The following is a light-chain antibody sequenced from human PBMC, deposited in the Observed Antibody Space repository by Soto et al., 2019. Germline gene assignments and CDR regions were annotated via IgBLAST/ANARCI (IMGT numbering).Light chain of an antibody. J-gene: IGLJ2*01. CDR3: SSYTSDITLVVFGV. V-gene: IGLV2-14*03. Sequence: QSALTQPASVSGSPGQSITISCTGTSSDVGGYNYVSWYQQHPGKAPKLIIFDVSNRPSGVSNRFSGSKSGNTASLTIAGLQAEDEADYYCSSYTSDITLVVFGVFGGGTQLTVL. CDR2: DVS. CDR1: SSDVGGYNY.